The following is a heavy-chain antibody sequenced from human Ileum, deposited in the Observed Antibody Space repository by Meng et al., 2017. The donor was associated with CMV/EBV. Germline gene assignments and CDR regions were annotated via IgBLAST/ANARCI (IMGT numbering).Heavy chain of an antibody. Sequence: LRGAGPGLADPSQTLSRHCTVSVGSISSGNYYWSWIPQPPGRGLEWIGYIYYSGSPYYKPSLKSRVTISLDTSKNQFSLNLRSVTATDSAVYYCVRQVVAASFDYWGQGALVTVSS. V-gene: IGHV4-30-4*08. J-gene: IGHJ4*02. CDR3: VRQVVAASFDY. D-gene: IGHD2-15*01. CDR1: VGSISSGNYY. CDR2: IYYSGSP.